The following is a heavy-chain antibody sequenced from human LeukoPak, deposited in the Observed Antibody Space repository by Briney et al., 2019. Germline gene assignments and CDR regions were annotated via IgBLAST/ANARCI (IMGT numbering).Heavy chain of an antibody. D-gene: IGHD1-26*01. CDR2: IKASDNYI. CDR3: ARSRSISKNDKNLRY. V-gene: IGHV3-21*01. CDR1: GFTFSAYT. J-gene: IGHJ4*02. Sequence: GGSLRLSCAASGFTFSAYTMNWVRHAPGKGLEWVSSIKASDNYIYYAASVAGRFTISTDAAQNSLYLQMDSLRAEDTATYYCARSRSISKNDKNLRYWGQGTLVTVSS.